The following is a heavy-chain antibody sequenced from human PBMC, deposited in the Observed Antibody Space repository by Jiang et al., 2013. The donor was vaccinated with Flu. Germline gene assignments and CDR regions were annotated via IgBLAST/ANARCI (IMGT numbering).Heavy chain of an antibody. J-gene: IGHJ6*02. V-gene: IGHV4-39*01. CDR1: GSISSSSYY. D-gene: IGHD2-15*01. Sequence: GSISSSSYYWGWIRQPPGKGLEWIGSIYYSGSTYYNPSLKSRVTISVDTSKNQFSLKLSSVTAADTAVYYCAEGGVVVVAATRYYYYYGMDVWGQGTTVTVSS. CDR2: IYYSGST. CDR3: AEGGVVVVAATRYYYYYGMDV.